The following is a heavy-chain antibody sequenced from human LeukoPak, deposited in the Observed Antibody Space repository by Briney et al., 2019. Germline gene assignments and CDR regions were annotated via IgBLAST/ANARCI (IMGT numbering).Heavy chain of an antibody. CDR2: MNPNSGNT. Sequence: ASVKVSCKASGYTFTSYDINWVRQAPGQGLEWMGRMNPNSGNTVYAQKFQGRVTMTRNTSISTAYMELSSLRSEDTAVYYCARGLMVVTETKPVDWGQGTLVTVSS. CDR3: ARGLMVVTETKPVD. J-gene: IGHJ4*02. D-gene: IGHD4-23*01. CDR1: GYTFTSYD. V-gene: IGHV1-8*01.